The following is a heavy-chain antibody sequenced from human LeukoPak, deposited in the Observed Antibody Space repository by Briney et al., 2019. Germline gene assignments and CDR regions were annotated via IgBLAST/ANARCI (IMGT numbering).Heavy chain of an antibody. Sequence: GGSLRLSCAASGITFSSYAMHWVRQAPGKGLEWVAVISYDGSNNYYADSVKGRFTISRDNSKNTLYLQMNSLRAEDTAVYYCAEDRGDWGQGTLVTVSS. J-gene: IGHJ4*02. V-gene: IGHV3-30-3*01. CDR1: GITFSSYA. CDR3: AEDRGD. D-gene: IGHD3-10*01. CDR2: ISYDGSNN.